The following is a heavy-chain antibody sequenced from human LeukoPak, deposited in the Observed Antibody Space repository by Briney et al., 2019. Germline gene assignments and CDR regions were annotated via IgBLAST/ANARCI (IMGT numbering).Heavy chain of an antibody. J-gene: IGHJ3*02. D-gene: IGHD2-21*01. Sequence: ASVKVSCKASGYTLMSYGITWVRQAPGQGLEWMGWISAYSATTNYAQKLQGRFTMTTDTSTSAAYMDLKSLRSDDTAVYYCARYSESFDIWGQGTMVTVSS. CDR2: ISAYSATT. CDR3: ARYSESFDI. CDR1: GYTLMSYG. V-gene: IGHV1-18*01.